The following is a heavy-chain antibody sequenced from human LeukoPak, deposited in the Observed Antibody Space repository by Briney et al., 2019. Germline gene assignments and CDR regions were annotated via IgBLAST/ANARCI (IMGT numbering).Heavy chain of an antibody. CDR3: ARGDRGTYYYDSSGPHPNFDY. CDR2: INHSGST. CDR1: GGSFSGYY. D-gene: IGHD3-22*01. J-gene: IGHJ4*02. Sequence: SETLSLTCAVYGGSFSGYYWSWIRQPPGKGLEWIGEINHSGSTNYNPSLKSRVTISVDTSKNQFSLKLSSVTAADTAVYYCARGDRGTYYYDSSGPHPNFDYWGQGTLVTVSS. V-gene: IGHV4-34*01.